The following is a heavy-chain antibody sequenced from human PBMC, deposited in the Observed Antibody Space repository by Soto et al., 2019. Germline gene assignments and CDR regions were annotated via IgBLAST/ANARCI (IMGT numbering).Heavy chain of an antibody. CDR1: GYTFSNYG. J-gene: IGHJ4*02. V-gene: IGHV1-18*01. CDR2: INIKNGHT. Sequence: QVHLVQSGTEVKKPGASVKVSCKASGYTFSNYGISWVRQAPGQGLEWVGWINIKNGHTNYAHNLRDRVTVSTDTSTSTAFMELKRMRSDDTALNYCVRDIARNVDYWGQGTLVTVSS. D-gene: IGHD2-15*01. CDR3: VRDIARNVDY.